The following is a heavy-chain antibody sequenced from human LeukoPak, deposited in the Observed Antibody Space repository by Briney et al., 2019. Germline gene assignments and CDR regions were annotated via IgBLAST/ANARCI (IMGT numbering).Heavy chain of an antibody. CDR3: ARDWGAYYHFFDY. D-gene: IGHD3-22*01. CDR1: GLTFSSYW. CDR2: IKQDGSER. Sequence: GGSLRLSCAASGLTFSSYWMSWVRQAPGKGLEWVANIKQDGSERNYVDSVKGRFTISRDNAKKSLYLQMNSLRAEDTAVYYCARDWGAYYHFFDYWGQGTLVTVSS. J-gene: IGHJ4*02. V-gene: IGHV3-7*01.